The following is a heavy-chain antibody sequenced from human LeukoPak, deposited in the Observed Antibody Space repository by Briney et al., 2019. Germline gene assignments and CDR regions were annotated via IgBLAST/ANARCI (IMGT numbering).Heavy chain of an antibody. CDR3: ARDVKYSSGWYFDY. CDR2: IYTSGST. D-gene: IGHD6-19*01. V-gene: IGHV4-61*02. J-gene: IGHJ4*02. Sequence: PSETLSLTCTVSGGSISSGSYYLSWIRQPAGKGLEWIGRIYTSGSTNYNPSLKSRVTISVDTSKNQFSLKLSSVTAADTAVYYCARDVKYSSGWYFDYWGQGTLVTVSS. CDR1: GGSISSGSYY.